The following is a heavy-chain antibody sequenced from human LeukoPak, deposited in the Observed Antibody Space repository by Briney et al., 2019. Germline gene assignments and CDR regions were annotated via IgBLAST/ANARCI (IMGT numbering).Heavy chain of an antibody. J-gene: IGHJ4*02. CDR1: GFTFSSYG. D-gene: IGHD4-17*01. V-gene: IGHV3-30*18. CDR2: ISYDGSNK. CDR3: GQGGTTVNHVTDYFDY. Sequence: GGSLRLSCAASGFTFSSYGMHWVRQAPGKGLEWVAVISYDGSNKYYADSVKGRFTVSRDNSKNTLYLQMNSLRAEDTAVYYCGQGGTTVNHVTDYFDYWGQGTLVRVSS.